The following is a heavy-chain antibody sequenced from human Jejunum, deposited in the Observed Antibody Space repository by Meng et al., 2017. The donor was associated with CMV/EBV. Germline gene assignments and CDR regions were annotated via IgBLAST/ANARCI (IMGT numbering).Heavy chain of an antibody. CDR1: GDTFISYG. J-gene: IGHJ4*02. Sequence: CEDSGDTFISYGIGWVRQAPGQGLEWMGWISAYNGNTNYAQKFQGRVTMTTDTSTSTAYMELRSLRSDDTAVYYCTRASVADTTFDYWGQGTLVTVSS. V-gene: IGHV1-18*01. CDR2: ISAYNGNT. CDR3: TRASVADTTFDY. D-gene: IGHD6-19*01.